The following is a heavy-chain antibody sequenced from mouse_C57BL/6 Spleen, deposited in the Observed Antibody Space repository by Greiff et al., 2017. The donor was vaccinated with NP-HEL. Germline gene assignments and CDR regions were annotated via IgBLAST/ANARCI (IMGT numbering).Heavy chain of an antibody. V-gene: IGHV1-81*01. Sequence: QVHVKQSGAELARPGASVKLSCKASGYTFTSYGISWVKQRTGQGLEWIGEIYPRSGNTYYNEKFKGKATLTADKSSSTAYMELRSLTSEDSAVYFCARYYVLAGAMDYGGQGTSVTFSS. CDR2: IYPRSGNT. D-gene: IGHD1-1*02. CDR3: ARYYVLAGAMDY. J-gene: IGHJ4*01. CDR1: GYTFTSYG.